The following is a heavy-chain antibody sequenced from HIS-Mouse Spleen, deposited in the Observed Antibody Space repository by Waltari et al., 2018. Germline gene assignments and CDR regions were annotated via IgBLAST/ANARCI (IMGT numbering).Heavy chain of an antibody. Sequence: AGLLKPSETLSLTCAVYGGSFSGYYWSWIRQPPGKGLEWIGEINHSGSTNYNPSLKGRVTISVDTSKNQFSLKLSSVTAADTAVYYCARNGDGQYWYFDLWGRGTLVTVSS. V-gene: IGHV4-34*01. CDR3: ARNGDGQYWYFDL. J-gene: IGHJ2*01. D-gene: IGHD7-27*01. CDR2: INHSGST. CDR1: GGSFSGYY.